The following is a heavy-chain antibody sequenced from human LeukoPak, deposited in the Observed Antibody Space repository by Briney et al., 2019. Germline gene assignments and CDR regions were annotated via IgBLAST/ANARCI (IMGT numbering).Heavy chain of an antibody. D-gene: IGHD3-16*01. CDR1: GYTFTSTD. CDR2: IIPILGIA. CDR3: AREYDYVSDY. V-gene: IGHV1-69*04. Sequence: SVKVSCKASGYTFTSTDINWVRQAPGQGLEWMGRIIPILGIANYAQKFQGRVTITADKSTSTAYMELSSLRSEDTAVYYCAREYDYVSDYWGQGTLVTVSS. J-gene: IGHJ4*02.